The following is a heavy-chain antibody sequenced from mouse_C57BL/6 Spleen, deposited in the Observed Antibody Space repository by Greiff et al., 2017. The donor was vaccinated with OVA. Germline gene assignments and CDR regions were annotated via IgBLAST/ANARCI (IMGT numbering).Heavy chain of an antibody. CDR3: ARDFYYGSSYFDY. CDR1: GFTFSDYG. J-gene: IGHJ2*01. CDR2: ISSGSSTI. Sequence: EVQGVESGGGLVKPGGSLKLSCAASGFTFSDYGMHWVRQAPEKGLEWVAYISSGSSTIYYADTVKGRFPISRDNAKNTLFLQMTSLRSEDTAMYYCARDFYYGSSYFDYWGQGTTLTVSS. D-gene: IGHD1-1*01. V-gene: IGHV5-17*01.